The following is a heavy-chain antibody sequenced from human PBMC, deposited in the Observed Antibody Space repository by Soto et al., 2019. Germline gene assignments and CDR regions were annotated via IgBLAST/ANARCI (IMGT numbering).Heavy chain of an antibody. V-gene: IGHV3-23*01. CDR3: AKEYTSSSLWGFFDY. CDR2: IRGSGDST. J-gene: IGHJ4*02. Sequence: EVQLLESGGGLIQPGGSLRLSCAASGFTFSSYAMTWVRQAPGKGLEWVSSIRGSGDSTYYADSVNGRSTISRDNSRDTLHLQMNNLRAEDTAVYYCAKEYTSSSLWGFFDYWGQGILVTVSS. CDR1: GFTFSSYA. D-gene: IGHD6-6*01.